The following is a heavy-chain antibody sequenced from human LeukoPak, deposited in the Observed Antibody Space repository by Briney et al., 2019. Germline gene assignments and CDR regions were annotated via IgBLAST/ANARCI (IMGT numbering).Heavy chain of an antibody. V-gene: IGHV4-39*01. J-gene: IGHJ5*02. CDR2: IYYSGST. CDR3: ARQGGRGYSYGFIDP. Sequence: SETLSLTCTVSGGSISSSSYYWGWIRQPPGKGLEWIGSIYYSGSTYYHPSLKSRVTISVDTSKNQFSLKLSSVTAADTAVYYCARQGGRGYSYGFIDPWGQGTLVTVSS. D-gene: IGHD5-18*01. CDR1: GGSISSSSYY.